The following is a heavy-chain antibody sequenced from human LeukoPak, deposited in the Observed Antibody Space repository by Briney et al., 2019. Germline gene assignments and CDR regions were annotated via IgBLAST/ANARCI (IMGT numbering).Heavy chain of an antibody. Sequence: KPGGSLRLSCAASGFTFSDYYMSWIRQAPGKGLEWVSYISSSGSTIYYADSVKGRLTISRDNAKNSLYLQMNSLRAEDTAVYYCARGSQVGAAGLYYYGMDVWGQGTTVTVSS. CDR1: GFTFSDYY. V-gene: IGHV3-11*01. J-gene: IGHJ6*02. D-gene: IGHD1-26*01. CDR3: ARGSQVGAAGLYYYGMDV. CDR2: ISSSGSTI.